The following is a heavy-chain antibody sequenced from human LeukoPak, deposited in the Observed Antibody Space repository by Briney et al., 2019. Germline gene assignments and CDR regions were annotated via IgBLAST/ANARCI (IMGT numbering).Heavy chain of an antibody. Sequence: ASVKVSCKASGYTFTGYYMHWVRQAPGQGLEWMGWINPNSGGTNYAQKFQGRVTMTRDTSISTAYMELSRLRSDDTAVYYCASTSGFWSGYYPPFDYWGQGTLVTVSS. CDR3: ASTSGFWSGYYPPFDY. CDR1: GYTFTGYY. J-gene: IGHJ4*02. V-gene: IGHV1-2*02. D-gene: IGHD3-3*01. CDR2: INPNSGGT.